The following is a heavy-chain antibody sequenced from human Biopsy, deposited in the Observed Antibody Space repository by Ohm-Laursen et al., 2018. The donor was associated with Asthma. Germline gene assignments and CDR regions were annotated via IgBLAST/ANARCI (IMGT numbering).Heavy chain of an antibody. CDR3: PKDVFPGWEVRRGPDY. V-gene: IGHV3-11*04. CDR2: IGSRITDAI. J-gene: IGHJ4*02. CDR1: GFTVSGYH. Sequence: SLRLSCSASGFTVSGYHMSWIRQTPGRGLEWISYIGSRITDAIYYADSVKGRFTISRDNAKNSVFLQMNSLRAEDTAVYYCPKDVFPGWEVRRGPDYWGQGTLVTVSA. D-gene: IGHD1-26*01.